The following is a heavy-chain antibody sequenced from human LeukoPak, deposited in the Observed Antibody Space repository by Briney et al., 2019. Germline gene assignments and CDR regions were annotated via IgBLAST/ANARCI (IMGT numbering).Heavy chain of an antibody. D-gene: IGHD3-9*01. J-gene: IGHJ4*02. Sequence: GESLKISCKGSGYSFTSYWIGWVRQMPGKGLEWMGIIYPGDSDTRYSPSFQGQVTISADKSISTAYLQWSSLKASDTAMYYCARGGCGGNRYYDILTGYYATPNPRPFDYWGQGTLVTVSS. CDR3: ARGGCGGNRYYDILTGYYATPNPRPFDY. V-gene: IGHV5-51*01. CDR1: GYSFTSYW. CDR2: IYPGDSDT.